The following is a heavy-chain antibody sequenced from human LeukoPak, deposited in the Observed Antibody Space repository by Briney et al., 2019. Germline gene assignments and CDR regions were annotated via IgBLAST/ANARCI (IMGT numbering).Heavy chain of an antibody. CDR3: VRGGWELDY. J-gene: IGHJ4*02. CDR2: IKEDRTAD. CDR1: GLCGGGVL. Sequence: LRLPCAASGLCGGGVLMAWVRQAPGKGLEWVAHIKEDRTADYYVDSVKGRFTISKDDGKNSLHLQMNSLRVEDTVAYYCVRGGWELDYWGQGTLVTVPS. D-gene: IGHD4-23*01. V-gene: IGHV3-7*01.